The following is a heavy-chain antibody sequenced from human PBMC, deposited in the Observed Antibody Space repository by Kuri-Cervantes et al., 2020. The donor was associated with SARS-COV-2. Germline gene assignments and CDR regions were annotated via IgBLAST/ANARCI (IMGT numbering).Heavy chain of an antibody. V-gene: IGHV3-72*01. Sequence: GGSLRLSCAASGFTSSDHYMDWVRQAPGKGLEWVGRTRNKANSYTTEYAASVKGRFTISRDDSKSIAYLQMNSLKTEDTAVYYCTREYGSGSYYMYYYYYMDVWGKGTTVTVSS. CDR1: GFTSSDHY. CDR3: TREYGSGSYYMYYYYYMDV. J-gene: IGHJ6*03. CDR2: TRNKANSYTT. D-gene: IGHD3-10*01.